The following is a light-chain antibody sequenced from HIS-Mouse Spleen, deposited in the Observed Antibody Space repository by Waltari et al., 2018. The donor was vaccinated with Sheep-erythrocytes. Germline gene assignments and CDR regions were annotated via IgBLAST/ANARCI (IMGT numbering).Light chain of an antibody. V-gene: IGLV2-11*01. Sequence: QSALTQPRSVSGSPGQSVPISCTGTSSDVGGYDHFSWYQQHPGKAPKLMIYDVSKRPSGVPDRFSGSKSGNTASLTISGLQAEDEADYYCCSYAGSYNHVFATGTKVTVL. CDR2: DVS. CDR1: SSDVGGYDH. CDR3: CSYAGSYNHV. J-gene: IGLJ1*01.